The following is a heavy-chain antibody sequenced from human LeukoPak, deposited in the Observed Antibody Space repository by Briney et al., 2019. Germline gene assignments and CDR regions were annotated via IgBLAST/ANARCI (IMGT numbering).Heavy chain of an antibody. V-gene: IGHV1-18*01. J-gene: IGHJ6*04. CDR3: ARNSSDWYGYMDV. Sequence: ASVKVSCKASGYTFTSYGISWVRQAPGQGFEWMGWISTYNGYANYAQKLQGRVTMTTETSTSTAYMELRSLRSDDTAVYYCARNSSDWYGYMDVWGKGTTVTVSS. D-gene: IGHD6-19*01. CDR1: GYTFTSYG. CDR2: ISTYNGYA.